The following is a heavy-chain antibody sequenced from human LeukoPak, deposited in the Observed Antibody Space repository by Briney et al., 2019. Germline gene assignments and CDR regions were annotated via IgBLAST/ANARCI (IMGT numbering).Heavy chain of an antibody. J-gene: IGHJ5*02. Sequence: RASVNVSCKASGYTFTSYAMHWVRQAPGQRLEWMGWINAGNGNTKYSQKFQGRVTITRDTSASTAYMELSSLRSEDTAVYYCARDLTSLDVAARRVYNWFDPWGQGTLVTVSS. CDR2: INAGNGNT. CDR3: ARDLTSLDVAARRVYNWFDP. V-gene: IGHV1-3*01. CDR1: GYTFTSYA. D-gene: IGHD6-6*01.